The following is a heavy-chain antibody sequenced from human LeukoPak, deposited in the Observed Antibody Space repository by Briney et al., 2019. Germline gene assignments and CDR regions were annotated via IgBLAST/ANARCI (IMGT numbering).Heavy chain of an antibody. V-gene: IGHV3-11*06. CDR2: ISSSSSYT. CDR1: GFTFSDYY. CDR3: ARDGTGGWYGAFDI. Sequence: GGSLRLSCAASGFTFSDYYMSWIRQAPGKGLEWVSYISSSSSYTNYADSVKGRFTISRDNAKNSLYLQMNSLRAEDTAVYYCARDGTGGWYGAFDIWGQGTMVTVSS. D-gene: IGHD6-19*01. J-gene: IGHJ3*02.